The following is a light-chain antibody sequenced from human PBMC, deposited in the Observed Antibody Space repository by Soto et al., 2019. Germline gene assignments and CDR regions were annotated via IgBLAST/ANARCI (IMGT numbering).Light chain of an antibody. CDR1: QSLVHSDGNTY. CDR2: EVS. CDR3: MQTTQFPLT. J-gene: IGKJ4*01. Sequence: DIVLTQTPLSSPVTLGQPASISCRTSQSLVHSDGNTYLNWLQQRPGQPPRLLIYEVSNRFSRVPDRFSGSGAGTDFTLEISRVEAEDVGVYYCMQTTQFPLTFGGGTKVDIK. V-gene: IGKV2-24*01.